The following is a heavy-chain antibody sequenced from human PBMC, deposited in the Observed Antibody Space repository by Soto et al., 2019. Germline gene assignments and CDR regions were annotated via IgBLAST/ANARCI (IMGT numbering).Heavy chain of an antibody. CDR1: GGSISSYY. D-gene: IGHD3-22*01. CDR3: ARDRYYYDSSGYYSWFAP. Sequence: SETLSLTCTVSGGSISSYYWSWIRQPPGKGLEWIGYIYYSGSTNYNPSLKSRVTISVDTSKNQFSLKLSSVTAADTAVYYCARDRYYYDSSGYYSWFAPWGQGTLVTVSS. J-gene: IGHJ5*02. CDR2: IYYSGST. V-gene: IGHV4-59*01.